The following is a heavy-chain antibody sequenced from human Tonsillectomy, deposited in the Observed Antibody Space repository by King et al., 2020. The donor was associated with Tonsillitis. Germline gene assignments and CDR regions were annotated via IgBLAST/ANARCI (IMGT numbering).Heavy chain of an antibody. CDR1: VYTFTSYD. CDR3: ARGRFTIFGVVITNWFDP. J-gene: IGHJ5*02. CDR2: MNPNSGNT. D-gene: IGHD3-3*01. Sequence: VQLVESGAEVKKPGASVKVSCKASVYTFTSYDINWVRQATGQGLEWMGWMNPNSGNTGYAQKFQGRVTMTRNTSISTAYMELSSLRSEDTAVCYCARGRFTIFGVVITNWFDPWGQGTLVTVSS. V-gene: IGHV1-8*01.